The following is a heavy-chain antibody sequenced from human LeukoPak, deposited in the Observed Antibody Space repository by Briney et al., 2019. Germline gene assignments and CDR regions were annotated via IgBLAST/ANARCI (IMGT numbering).Heavy chain of an antibody. Sequence: PGGSLRLSCAASGFTFSSYAMHWVRQAPGKGLEWVSTISGSAGSTNYADSVRGRFTISRDNSKNTLYLQMNSLRAEDTAVYYCAKDASSWRGYYDYWGQGTLVTVSS. CDR3: AKDASSWRGYYDY. J-gene: IGHJ4*02. D-gene: IGHD6-13*01. CDR1: GFTFSSYA. V-gene: IGHV3-23*01. CDR2: ISGSAGST.